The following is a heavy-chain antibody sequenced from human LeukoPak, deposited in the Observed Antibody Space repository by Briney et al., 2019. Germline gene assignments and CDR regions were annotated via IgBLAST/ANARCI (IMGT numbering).Heavy chain of an antibody. J-gene: IGHJ6*03. CDR3: ARAYSNYWDYYYYYMDV. V-gene: IGHV3-53*01. Sequence: PGGSLRLSCAASGLTVSSNYMSWVRQAPGKGLEWVSVIYSGGSTYYADSVKGRFTISRDNSKNTLYLQMNSLRAEDTAVYYCARAYSNYWDYYYYYMDVWGKGTTVTVSS. D-gene: IGHD4-11*01. CDR2: IYSGGST. CDR1: GLTVSSNY.